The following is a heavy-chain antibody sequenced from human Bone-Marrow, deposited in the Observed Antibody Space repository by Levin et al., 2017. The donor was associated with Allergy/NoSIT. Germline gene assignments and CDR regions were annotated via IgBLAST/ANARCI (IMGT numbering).Heavy chain of an antibody. CDR1: GFKFDDYG. CDR3: AREMRKTAAGAYYFDF. Sequence: ASVKVSCEASGFKFDDYGMTWVRQRPGKGLEWVAGTNWDGNKKGYGDSVKGRVIISKDNAKNPVDVQMNSLTTEDTAVYYCAREMRKTAAGAYYFDFWGQGILVTVSS. V-gene: IGHV3-20*04. CDR2: TNWDGNKK. J-gene: IGHJ4*02. D-gene: IGHD6-25*01.